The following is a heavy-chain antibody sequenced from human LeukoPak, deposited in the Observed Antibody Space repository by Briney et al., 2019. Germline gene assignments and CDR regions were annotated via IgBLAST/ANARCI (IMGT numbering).Heavy chain of an antibody. Sequence: SETLSLTCPVSGGSISSYYWSWIRQPPGKGLEWIGYIYYSGSTNYNPSLKSRVTISVDTSKNQFSLKLSSVTAADTAVYYCARGYSYGYSPGYYFDYWGQGTLVTVSS. D-gene: IGHD5-18*01. V-gene: IGHV4-59*01. CDR1: GGSISSYY. CDR2: IYYSGST. J-gene: IGHJ4*02. CDR3: ARGYSYGYSPGYYFDY.